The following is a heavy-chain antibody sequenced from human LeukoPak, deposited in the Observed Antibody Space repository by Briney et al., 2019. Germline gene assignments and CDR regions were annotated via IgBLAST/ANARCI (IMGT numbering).Heavy chain of an antibody. CDR2: IRSKAYGGTT. V-gene: IGHV3-49*03. D-gene: IGHD3-22*01. Sequence: GGSLRLSCTVSGFTFGDYAMSWFRQAPGKGLEWVGFIRSKAYGGTTEYAASVKGRFTISRDDSKSIAYLQMNSLKTEDTAVYYCTRVPPSKYDSSGLGDYWGQGTLVTVSS. CDR3: TRVPPSKYDSSGLGDY. J-gene: IGHJ4*02. CDR1: GFTFGDYA.